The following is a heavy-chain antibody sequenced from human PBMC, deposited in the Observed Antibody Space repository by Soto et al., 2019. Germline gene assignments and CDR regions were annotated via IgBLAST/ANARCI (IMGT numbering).Heavy chain of an antibody. CDR2: IYYSGST. CDR1: GGSISSYY. D-gene: IGHD6-13*01. CDR3: AIVAAGIGYYYYMDV. Sequence: SETLSLTCTVSGGSISSYYWSWIRQPPGKGLEWIGYIYYSGSTNYNPSLKSRVTISVDTSKNQFSLKLSSVTAADTAVYYCAIVAAGIGYYYYMDVWGKGTTVTVSS. V-gene: IGHV4-59*01. J-gene: IGHJ6*03.